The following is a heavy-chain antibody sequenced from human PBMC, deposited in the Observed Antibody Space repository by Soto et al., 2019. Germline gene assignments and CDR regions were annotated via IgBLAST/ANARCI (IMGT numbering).Heavy chain of an antibody. CDR1: GFTFSTYS. Sequence: GGSLRLSCAASGFTFSTYSMNWVRQAPGKGLEWVSSITSSSGYIYYADSVKGRFTISRDNAKNSLYLQMNSLRAEDTAIYYWGRDGEARPYFYGMAVGGQGPTVPVPS. J-gene: IGHJ6*02. CDR3: GRDGEARPYFYGMAV. CDR2: ITSSSGYI. D-gene: IGHD6-6*01. V-gene: IGHV3-21*01.